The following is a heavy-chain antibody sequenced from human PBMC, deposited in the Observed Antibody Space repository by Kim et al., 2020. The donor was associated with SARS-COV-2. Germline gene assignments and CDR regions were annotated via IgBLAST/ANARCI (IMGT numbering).Heavy chain of an antibody. V-gene: IGHV3-48*02. D-gene: IGHD3-9*01. CDR2: ISSSSSTI. Sequence: GGSLRLSCAASGFTFSSYSMNWVRQAPGKGLEWVSYISSSSSTIYYADSVKGRFTISRDNAKNSLYLQMNSLRDEDTAVYYCARDSGDLRYFDWLQGQGTYYYGMDVWGQGTTVTVSS. CDR3: ARDSGDLRYFDWLQGQGTYYYGMDV. CDR1: GFTFSSYS. J-gene: IGHJ6*02.